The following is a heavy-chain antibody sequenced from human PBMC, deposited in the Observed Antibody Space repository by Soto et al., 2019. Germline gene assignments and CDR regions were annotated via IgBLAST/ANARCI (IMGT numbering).Heavy chain of an antibody. D-gene: IGHD6-19*01. CDR2: INAGNGNT. CDR3: ARDFRYSSGRYPPFDY. CDR1: GYTFTSYA. V-gene: IGHV1-3*01. Sequence: ASVKVSCKASGYTFTSYAMHWVRQAHGQRLEWMGWINAGNGNTKYSQKFQGRVTITRDTSASTAYMELSSLRSEDTAVYCCARDFRYSSGRYPPFDYFGKRPLIAVSS. J-gene: IGHJ4*02.